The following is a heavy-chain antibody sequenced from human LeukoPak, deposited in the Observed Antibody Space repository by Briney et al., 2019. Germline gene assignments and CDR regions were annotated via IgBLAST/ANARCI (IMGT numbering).Heavy chain of an antibody. J-gene: IGHJ5*02. CDR2: IIPIFGTA. V-gene: IGHV1-69*13. CDR1: GGTFSSYA. Sequence: ASVTVSFTASGGTFSSYAISWVRQAPGQGLEWMGGIIPIFGTANYAQKFQGRVTITADESTSTAYMELSSLRSEDTAVYYCAREGLRGYSGYQFWFDPWGQGTLATVSS. CDR3: AREGLRGYSGYQFWFDP. D-gene: IGHD5-12*01.